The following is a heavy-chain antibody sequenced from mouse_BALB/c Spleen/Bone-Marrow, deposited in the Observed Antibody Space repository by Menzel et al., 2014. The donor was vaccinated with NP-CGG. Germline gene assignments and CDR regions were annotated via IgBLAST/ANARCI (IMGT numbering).Heavy chain of an antibody. CDR3: ARYSYGSRGYYFDY. J-gene: IGHJ2*01. CDR1: GFNIKDTY. CDR2: IDPANGNT. D-gene: IGHD1-1*01. V-gene: IGHV14-3*02. Sequence: VHVKQSGAELVKPGASVKLSCTASGFNIKDTYMHWVKQRPKQGLEWIGRIDPANGNTKYDPKFQGKATITADTSSNTAYLQLSSLTSEDTAVYYCARYSYGSRGYYFDYWGQGTTLTVSS.